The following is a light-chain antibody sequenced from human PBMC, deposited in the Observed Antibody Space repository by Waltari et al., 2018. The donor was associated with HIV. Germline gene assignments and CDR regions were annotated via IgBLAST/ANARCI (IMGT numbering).Light chain of an antibody. CDR2: NVN. V-gene: IGKV1-39*01. CDR3: QQTYIAPHT. CDR1: QSISSSYGF. J-gene: IGKJ2*01. Sequence: DIQMTQSPSSLSASVGDRVTITCRASQSISSSYGFLNWYQQKTGEAPKLLISNVNSLQSGVPSRFSGGGSGTYFTLTIGSLQPEDFATYFCQQTYIAPHTFGQGTKLEI.